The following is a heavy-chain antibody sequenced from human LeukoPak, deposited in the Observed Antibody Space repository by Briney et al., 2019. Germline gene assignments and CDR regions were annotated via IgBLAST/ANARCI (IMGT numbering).Heavy chain of an antibody. CDR2: IYPDDSDT. CDR3: ARQRRSSGWPNDY. J-gene: IGHJ4*02. CDR1: GYSFTSYW. Sequence: GESLKISCKGSGYSFTSYWIAWVRQMPGRGLEWMGIIYPDDSDTRYSPSFQGQVTITADKSISTAYLQWSSLKASDNAMYYCARQRRSSGWPNDYWGQGTLVTVSS. D-gene: IGHD6-19*01. V-gene: IGHV5-51*01.